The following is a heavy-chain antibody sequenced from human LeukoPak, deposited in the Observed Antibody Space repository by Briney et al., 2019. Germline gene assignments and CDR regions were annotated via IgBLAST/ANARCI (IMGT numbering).Heavy chain of an antibody. CDR3: AKGGSGFGFYYGMDV. J-gene: IGHJ6*02. CDR2: TSD. V-gene: IGHV3-53*01. CDR1: EFTFSSFA. D-gene: IGHD3-10*01. Sequence: GGSLRLSCAASEFTFSSFAMNWVRQAPGKGLEWVSGTSDNADSVKGRFTMSRDNSKKTLFLQMYSLRAGDTAVYYCAKGGSGFGFYYGMDVWGQGTTVTVSS.